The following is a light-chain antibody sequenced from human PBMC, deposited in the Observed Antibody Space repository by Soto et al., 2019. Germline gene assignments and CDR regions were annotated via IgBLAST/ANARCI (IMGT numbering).Light chain of an antibody. V-gene: IGKV3-20*01. Sequence: EIVLPQSPGTLSLSPGERATLSCRASQSVSSSYLAWYQQKSGQAPRLLIYGASNRATGIPDKFSGSGSGTDFTLTISRLEPEDFAVYYCQQYGRSSWTFGQGTKV. CDR2: GAS. J-gene: IGKJ1*01. CDR1: QSVSSSY. CDR3: QQYGRSSWT.